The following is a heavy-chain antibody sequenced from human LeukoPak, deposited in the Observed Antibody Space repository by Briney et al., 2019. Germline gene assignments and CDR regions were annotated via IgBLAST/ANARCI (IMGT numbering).Heavy chain of an antibody. Sequence: PVKVSCKASGGTFSSYAISWVRQAPGQGLEWMGGIIPIFGTANYAQKFQGRVTITADESTSTAYMELSSLRSEDTAVYYCARAPGIAAAAYFDYWGQGTLVTVSS. CDR3: ARAPGIAAAAYFDY. J-gene: IGHJ4*02. CDR2: IIPIFGTA. D-gene: IGHD6-13*01. V-gene: IGHV1-69*13. CDR1: GGTFSSYA.